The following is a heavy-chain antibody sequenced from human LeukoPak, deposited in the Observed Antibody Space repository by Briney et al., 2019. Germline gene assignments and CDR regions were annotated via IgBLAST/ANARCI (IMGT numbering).Heavy chain of an antibody. J-gene: IGHJ4*02. V-gene: IGHV4-59*01. CDR3: ASGTGYFDF. CDR2: FFYSGNA. Sequence: GSLRLSCAASGFTFSSYAMSWIRQPPGKGLEWIGYFFYSGNANYSPSLKSRVTISADMSKNQFSLRLTSVTPADTAVYYCASGTGYFDFWGQGTLVTVSS. CDR1: GFTFSSYA.